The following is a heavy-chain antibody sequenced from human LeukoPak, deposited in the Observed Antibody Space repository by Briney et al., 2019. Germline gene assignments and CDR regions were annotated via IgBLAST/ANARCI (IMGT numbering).Heavy chain of an antibody. J-gene: IGHJ3*02. D-gene: IGHD1-26*01. V-gene: IGHV3-48*01. CDR3: AKEKRRSYPHHDAFDI. Sequence: PGGSLRLSCAASGFTFSSYSMNWVRQAPGKGLEWVSYISSSGSTIYYADSVKGRFTISRDNSKNTLYLQMNSLRAEDTAVYYCAKEKRRSYPHHDAFDIWGQGTMVTVSS. CDR1: GFTFSSYS. CDR2: ISSSGSTI.